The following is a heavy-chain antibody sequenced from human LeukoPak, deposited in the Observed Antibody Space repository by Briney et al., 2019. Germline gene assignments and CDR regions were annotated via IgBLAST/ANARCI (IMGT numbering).Heavy chain of an antibody. J-gene: IGHJ3*02. V-gene: IGHV3-33*01. D-gene: IGHD7-27*01. CDR2: IRSDGSNK. Sequence: GGSLRLSCAASGFTFGSYGMHWVRQAPGKGLEWVAVIRSDGSNKYYADSVKGRFTISRDNSNNTLYLQMHSLRAEDTAAYYCARDANWGFDAFDIWGQGTMVTVSS. CDR1: GFTFGSYG. CDR3: ARDANWGFDAFDI.